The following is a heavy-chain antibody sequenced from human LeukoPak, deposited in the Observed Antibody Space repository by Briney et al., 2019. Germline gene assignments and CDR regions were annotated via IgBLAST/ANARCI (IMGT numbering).Heavy chain of an antibody. CDR3: ARGTYCHNGACPYYLDH. D-gene: IGHD2-8*01. CDR2: ISTYNGNT. CDR1: GYTFTSYG. Sequence: ASVKVSCKASGYTFTSYGISWVRQAPGQGLEWMGWISTYNGNTNYAQKLQGRVTMTTDTSTSIAYMELRSLRSDDTAIYYCARGTYCHNGACPYYLDHWGQGTLVTVSS. V-gene: IGHV1-18*01. J-gene: IGHJ4*02.